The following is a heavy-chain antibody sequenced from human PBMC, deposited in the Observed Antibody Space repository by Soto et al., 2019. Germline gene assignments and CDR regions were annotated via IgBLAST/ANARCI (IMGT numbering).Heavy chain of an antibody. CDR3: ARGSYYDFWSGPNYYGMDV. CDR1: GGSISSNY. Sequence: SETLSLTCTVSGGSISSNYWSWIRQPPGKGLEWIGYIYYSGSTYYNPSLKSRVTISVDTSKNQFSLKLSSVTAADTAVYYCARGSYYDFWSGPNYYGMDVWGQGTTVTVSS. V-gene: IGHV4-30-4*08. CDR2: IYYSGST. J-gene: IGHJ6*02. D-gene: IGHD3-3*01.